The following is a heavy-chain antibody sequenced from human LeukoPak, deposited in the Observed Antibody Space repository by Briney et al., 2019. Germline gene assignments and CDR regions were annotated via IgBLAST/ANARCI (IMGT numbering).Heavy chain of an antibody. CDR3: ARGHCTSGSCSRWFDP. Sequence: ASETLSLTCTVSGASISSGSYSWSWIRQPAGKGLEWIGRIYNSGSTDYNPSLKSRVTISVDTSKNQFSLKLSSVTAADTAVYYCARGHCTSGSCSRWFDPWGQGTLVTVSS. CDR2: IYNSGST. V-gene: IGHV4-61*02. CDR1: GASISSGSYS. D-gene: IGHD2-15*01. J-gene: IGHJ5*02.